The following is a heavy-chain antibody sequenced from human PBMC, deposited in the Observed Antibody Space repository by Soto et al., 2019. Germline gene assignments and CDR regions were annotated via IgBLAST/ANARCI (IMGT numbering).Heavy chain of an antibody. Sequence: GGSLSLSCAASGFPFSSYSMNWVRQAPGKGLEWVSYISSSSSTIYYADSVKGRFAISRDNAKNSLYLQMNSLRAEDTAVYYCARDIIVRKGSSALMDVWGKGTTVTVSS. V-gene: IGHV3-48*01. CDR1: GFPFSSYS. CDR3: ARDIIVRKGSSALMDV. J-gene: IGHJ6*03. CDR2: ISSSSSTI. D-gene: IGHD6-6*01.